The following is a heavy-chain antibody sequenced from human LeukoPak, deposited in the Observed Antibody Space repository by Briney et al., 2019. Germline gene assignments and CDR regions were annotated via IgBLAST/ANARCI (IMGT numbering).Heavy chain of an antibody. V-gene: IGHV3-7*01. CDR3: VRGSGWFFGF. CDR1: APTFSGNW. Sequence: PGGSLRLSCAASAPTFSGNWMHWVRQAPGKGLEWVASIDQHGRDKYFLDSVKGRFTISRDNSKSSLYLQMNSLRAEDTAVYYCVRGSGWFFGFWGQGSLVTVSS. J-gene: IGHJ4*02. CDR2: IDQHGRDK. D-gene: IGHD6-19*01.